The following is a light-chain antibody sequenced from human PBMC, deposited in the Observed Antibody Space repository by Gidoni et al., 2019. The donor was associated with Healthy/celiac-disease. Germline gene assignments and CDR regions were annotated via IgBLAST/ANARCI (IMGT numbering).Light chain of an antibody. CDR2: EAS. V-gene: IGKV1-33*01. J-gene: IGKJ4*01. CDR3: QQYDNLLALT. CDR1: QDISNY. Sequence: DIQMTQYPSSLSASVGDRVTITCQASQDISNYLNWYQQKPGKAPKLLIYEASNLETGVPSRFSGSGSGTDFTFTISSLQPEDIATYYCQQYDNLLALTFGGGTKVEIK.